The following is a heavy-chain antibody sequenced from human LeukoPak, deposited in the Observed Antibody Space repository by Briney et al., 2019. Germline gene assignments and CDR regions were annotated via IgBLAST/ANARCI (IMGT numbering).Heavy chain of an antibody. CDR2: IYSGGST. CDR1: GXAVSSNY. D-gene: IGHD3-10*01. Sequence: GGSLRLSCAASGXAVSSNYMSWVRQAPGKGLEWVSVIYSGGSTYYADSVKGRFTISRDNSKNTLYLQMNSLRAEDTAVYYCARGGSGSGSYPPYYYGMDVWGQGTTVTVSS. J-gene: IGHJ6*02. V-gene: IGHV3-53*01. CDR3: ARGGSGSGSYPPYYYGMDV.